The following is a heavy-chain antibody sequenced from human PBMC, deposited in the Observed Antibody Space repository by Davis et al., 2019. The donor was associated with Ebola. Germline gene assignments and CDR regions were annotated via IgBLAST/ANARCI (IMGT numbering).Heavy chain of an antibody. CDR1: GYTLSELS. D-gene: IGHD1-26*01. CDR3: ARGHTYGRWDDWFDP. CDR2: FDPEDGET. Sequence: AASVKVSCKVSGYTLSELSMHWVRQAPGKGLEWMGGFDPEDGETVYAQKFQGRVTMTEDATTDTAHMELSSLRSEDTAVYYCARGHTYGRWDDWFDPWGQGTLVTVSS. J-gene: IGHJ5*02. V-gene: IGHV1-24*01.